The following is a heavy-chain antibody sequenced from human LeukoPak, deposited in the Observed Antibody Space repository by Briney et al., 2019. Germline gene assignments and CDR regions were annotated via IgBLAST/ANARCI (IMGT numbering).Heavy chain of an antibody. CDR3: ARRTSGVAGTLFDY. CDR1: GGSISSGSYY. J-gene: IGHJ4*02. D-gene: IGHD6-19*01. V-gene: IGHV4-61*02. CDR2: IYTSGYT. Sequence: SETLSLTCTVSGGSISSGSYYWSWIRQPAGKGLEWIGRIYTSGYTNYNPSLKSRVTISVDTSKNQFSLKLSSVTAADTAVYYCARRTSGVAGTLFDYWGQGTLVTVSS.